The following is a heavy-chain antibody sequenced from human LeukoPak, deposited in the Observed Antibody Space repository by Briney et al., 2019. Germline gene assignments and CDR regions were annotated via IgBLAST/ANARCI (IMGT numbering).Heavy chain of an antibody. V-gene: IGHV3-30*04. CDR1: GFTFSSYA. CDR2: ISYDGSNK. CDR3: ARGAYQLLRGYSYGHFDY. D-gene: IGHD5-18*01. Sequence: PGRSLRLSCAASGFTFSSYAMHWVRQAPGKGLEWVAVISYDGSNKYYADSVKGRFTISRDNSKNTLYLQMNSLRAEDTAVYYCARGAYQLLRGYSYGHFDYWGQGTLVTVSS. J-gene: IGHJ4*02.